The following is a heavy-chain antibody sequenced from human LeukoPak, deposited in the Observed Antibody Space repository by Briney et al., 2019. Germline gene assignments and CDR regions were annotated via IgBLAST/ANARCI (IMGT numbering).Heavy chain of an antibody. CDR1: GYTFTGYY. Sequence: ASVKVSCKASGYTFTGYYMHWVRQAPGQGLEWMGWINPNSGGTNYAQKFQGRVTMTRDTSISTAYMELSRLRFDDTAVYYCAIVMITFGGVIDPWGQGTLVTVSS. CDR3: AIVMITFGGVIDP. J-gene: IGHJ5*02. V-gene: IGHV1-2*02. D-gene: IGHD3-16*01. CDR2: INPNSGGT.